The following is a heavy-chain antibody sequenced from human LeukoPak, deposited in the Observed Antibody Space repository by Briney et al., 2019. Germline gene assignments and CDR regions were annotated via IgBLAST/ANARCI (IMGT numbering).Heavy chain of an antibody. CDR1: GFTFSSYG. D-gene: IGHD5-24*01. Sequence: GGSLRLSCAASGFTFSSYGMHWVRQAPGKGLEWVAVISYDGSNKYYADSVKGRFTTSRDNSKNTLYLQMNSLRAEDTAVYYCAKDWERWLQFMGDYWGQGTLVTVSS. CDR3: AKDWERWLQFMGDY. CDR2: ISYDGSNK. V-gene: IGHV3-30*18. J-gene: IGHJ4*02.